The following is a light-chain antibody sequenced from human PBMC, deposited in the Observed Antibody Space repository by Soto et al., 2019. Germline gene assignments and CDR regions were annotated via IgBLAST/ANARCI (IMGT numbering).Light chain of an antibody. V-gene: IGKV1-5*03. J-gene: IGKJ1*01. CDR3: QQYNRT. CDR2: KAS. Sequence: DIQMTQSPSTLSASVGDRITITCRASQSISSYLAWYQQKPGKAPKLLIYKASSLESGVPSRFSGSGSGTEFTLTINSLQPDDFATYYCQQYNRTFGQGTKVEIK. CDR1: QSISSY.